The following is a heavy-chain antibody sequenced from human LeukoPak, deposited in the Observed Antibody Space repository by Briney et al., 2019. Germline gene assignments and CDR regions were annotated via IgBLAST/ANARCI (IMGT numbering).Heavy chain of an antibody. CDR3: ARAAIVVVPPGYYYYMDV. V-gene: IGHV3-21*01. CDR1: GFTFSSYS. J-gene: IGHJ6*03. Sequence: PGGSLRLSCAASGFTFSSYSMNWVRQAPGKGLEWVSSISSSSSYIYYADSVKGRFTISRDNAKNSLYLQMNSLRAEDTAVYYCARAAIVVVPPGYYYYMDVWGKGTTVTVSS. D-gene: IGHD2-2*01. CDR2: ISSSSSYI.